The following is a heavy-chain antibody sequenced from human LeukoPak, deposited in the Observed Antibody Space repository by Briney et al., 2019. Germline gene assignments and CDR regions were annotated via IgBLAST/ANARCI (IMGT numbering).Heavy chain of an antibody. CDR2: IYPGDSDT. V-gene: IGHV5-51*01. J-gene: IGHJ4*02. CDR3: ARHPDSSGYLDY. Sequence: GESLKISCKGSGYSFTSYWIGWVRQMPGKGLEWMGIIYPGDSDTRYSPSFQGQVTLSADKSTRTAYLQWSSLKASDTAMYSCARHPDSSGYLDYWGQGTLVTVSS. D-gene: IGHD3-22*01. CDR1: GYSFTSYW.